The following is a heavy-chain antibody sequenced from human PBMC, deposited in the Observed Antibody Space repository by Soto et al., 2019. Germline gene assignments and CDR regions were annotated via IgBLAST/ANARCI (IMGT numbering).Heavy chain of an antibody. D-gene: IGHD3-22*01. CDR3: ARGPVVVENLYFDC. J-gene: IGHJ4*02. Sequence: GALLVSSSASGFTFSSYAMHWVRQAPGKGLEWVAVISYDGSNKYYADSVKGRFTISRDNSKNTLYLQMNSLRAEDTAVYYCARGPVVVENLYFDCWGQGTLVTVSS. CDR1: GFTFSSYA. V-gene: IGHV3-30-3*01. CDR2: ISYDGSNK.